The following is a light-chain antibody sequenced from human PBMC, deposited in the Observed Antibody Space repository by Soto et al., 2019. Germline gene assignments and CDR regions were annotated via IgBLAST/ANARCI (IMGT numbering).Light chain of an antibody. CDR3: QQRSNWPLT. CDR2: DVS. J-gene: IGKJ4*01. V-gene: IGKV3-11*01. CDR1: QSISSY. Sequence: EIVLTQSPATLSLSPGERATLSCRASQSISSYLAWYQQKPGQAPRLLIFDVSNRATGIPARFSGSGSGTDFTLTISRLEPDDFAVYYCQQRSNWPLTFGGGTNVEIK.